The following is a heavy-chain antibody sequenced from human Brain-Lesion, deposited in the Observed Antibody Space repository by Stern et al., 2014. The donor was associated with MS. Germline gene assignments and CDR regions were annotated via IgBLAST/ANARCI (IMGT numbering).Heavy chain of an antibody. CDR1: GFTFDDFV. Sequence: EVQLVESGGGLVQPGRSLRLSCAASGFTFDDFVMHWVRQAPGKGLEWVSGINWNSGSLAYADSVKGRFSISRDSAKNSLFLQMNSLRPEDTALYYCTKDSGYFSGLFDSWGQGTLVTVSS. J-gene: IGHJ4*02. CDR2: INWNSGSL. V-gene: IGHV3-9*01. CDR3: TKDSGYFSGLFDS. D-gene: IGHD3-22*01.